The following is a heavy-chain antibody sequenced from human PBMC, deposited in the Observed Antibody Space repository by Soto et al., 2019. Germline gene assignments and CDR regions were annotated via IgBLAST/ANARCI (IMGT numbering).Heavy chain of an antibody. CDR2: MNPNSGNT. Sequence: QVQLVQSGAEVKKPGASVKVSCKASGYTFTSYDINWVRQATGQGLEWMGWMNPNSGNTGYAQKFQGRVTMTRNTSISTGYMELSSLSSEDTAVYYCARRDHYVRYAFDYWGQGTLVTVSS. CDR1: GYTFTSYD. CDR3: ARRDHYVRYAFDY. J-gene: IGHJ4*02. D-gene: IGHD3-10*02. V-gene: IGHV1-8*01.